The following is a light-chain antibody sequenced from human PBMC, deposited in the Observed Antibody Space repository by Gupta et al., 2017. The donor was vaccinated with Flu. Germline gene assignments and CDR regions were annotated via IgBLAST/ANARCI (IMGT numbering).Light chain of an antibody. J-gene: IGKJ1*01. V-gene: IGKV3-15*01. CDR2: VAS. CDR1: ESVSNN. Sequence: PATLSVSPGERATLSCRASESVSNNLAWFQQKHGQAPRLLIFVASFRGTGVPDRFSGSGSGTEFTLTISGLQSEDFAVYYCQQYHNWPRTFGQGTRVDIK. CDR3: QQYHNWPRT.